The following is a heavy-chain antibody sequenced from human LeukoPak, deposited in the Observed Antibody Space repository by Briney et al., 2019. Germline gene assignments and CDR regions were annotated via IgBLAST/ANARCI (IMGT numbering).Heavy chain of an antibody. CDR2: INQDASEK. Sequence: GGSLRLSCAASGFSFRSYWMSCVRQAPGKGLEWVANINQDASEKNYVDSVKGRFIISRDNAKNSLYLQMNSLRAEDTAVYYCARGHHGMDVWGQGTTVTVSS. D-gene: IGHD5-12*01. V-gene: IGHV3-7*05. CDR3: ARGHHGMDV. CDR1: GFSFRSYW. J-gene: IGHJ6*02.